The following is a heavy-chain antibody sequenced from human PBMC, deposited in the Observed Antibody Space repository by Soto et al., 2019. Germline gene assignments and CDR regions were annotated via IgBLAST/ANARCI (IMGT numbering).Heavy chain of an antibody. Sequence: GWSLRLSCAASGFTFSSYSMNWVRQAPGKGLEWVSSISSSSSYIYYADSVKGRFTISRDNAKNSLYLQMNSLRAEDTAVYYCARSRPVPLMDYQDAFDIWGRGTMVTVS. CDR3: ARSRPVPLMDYQDAFDI. D-gene: IGHD2-8*01. J-gene: IGHJ3*02. CDR2: ISSSSSYI. CDR1: GFTFSSYS. V-gene: IGHV3-21*01.